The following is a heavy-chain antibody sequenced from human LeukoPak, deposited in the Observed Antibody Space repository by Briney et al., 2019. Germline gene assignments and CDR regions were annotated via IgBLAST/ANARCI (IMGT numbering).Heavy chain of an antibody. CDR2: IYPGDSDT. Sequence: GESLKISCKGSGYSFTSYWIGWVRQMPGKGLDWMGSIYPGDSDTRYSPSFQGQVTISADKSISTAYLQWSSLKASDTAMYYCASSYNWMFPYYFDYWGQGTLVTVSS. CDR1: GYSFTSYW. V-gene: IGHV5-51*01. CDR3: ASSYNWMFPYYFDY. J-gene: IGHJ4*02. D-gene: IGHD1-20*01.